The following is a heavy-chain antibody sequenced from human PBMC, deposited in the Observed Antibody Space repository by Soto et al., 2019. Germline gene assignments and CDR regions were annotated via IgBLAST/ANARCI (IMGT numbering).Heavy chain of an antibody. CDR3: ARELVYYDILTGYYRVVGAFDI. CDR2: ISSSSSYI. J-gene: IGHJ3*02. Sequence: GGSLRLSCAASGFTFSSYSMNWVRQAPGKGLEWVSSISSSSSYIYYADSVKGRFTISRDNAKNSLYLQMNSLRAEDTAVYYCARELVYYDILTGYYRVVGAFDIWGQGTMVTVSS. V-gene: IGHV3-21*01. D-gene: IGHD3-9*01. CDR1: GFTFSSYS.